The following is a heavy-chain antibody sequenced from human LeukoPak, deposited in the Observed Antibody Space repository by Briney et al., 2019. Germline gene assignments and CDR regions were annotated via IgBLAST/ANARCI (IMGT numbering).Heavy chain of an antibody. CDR1: GYTFTSYD. D-gene: IGHD2-2*01. CDR3: ARSFHCSSTSCHTFYYYYYGMDV. V-gene: IGHV1-8*01. Sequence: EASVKVSCKASGYTFTSYDINWVRQATGQGLEWMGWMNPNSGNTGYAQKFQGRVTMTRNTSISTAYMELSSLRSEDTAVYYCARSFHCSSTSCHTFYYYYYGMDVWGQGTTVTVSS. J-gene: IGHJ6*02. CDR2: MNPNSGNT.